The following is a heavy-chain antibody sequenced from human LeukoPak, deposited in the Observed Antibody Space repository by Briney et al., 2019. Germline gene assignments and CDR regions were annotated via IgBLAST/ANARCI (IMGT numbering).Heavy chain of an antibody. D-gene: IGHD6-13*01. V-gene: IGHV4-39*01. CDR1: GGSISSSSYY. CDR2: IYYSGST. J-gene: IGHJ4*02. CDR3: ASATSSSSSWLIY. Sequence: SDTLSLTCTVSGGSISSSSYYWGWIRQPPGKGLEWIGSIYYSGSTYYNPSLKRRVTLSIDTSKNQFSLELSSVTAADTAVYYCASATSSSSSWLIYWGQGTLVTVSS.